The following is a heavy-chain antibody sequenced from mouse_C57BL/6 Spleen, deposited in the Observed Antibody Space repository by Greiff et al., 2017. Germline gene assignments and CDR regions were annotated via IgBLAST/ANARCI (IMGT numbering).Heavy chain of an antibody. Sequence: QVQLQQPGAELVKPGASVKVSCKASGYTFTSYWMHWVKQRPGQGLEWIGRIHPSDSDTNYNQKFKGKATLTVDKSSSPAYMQLSSLTSEDSAVYYCGITTVVENAMDYWGQGTSVTVSS. V-gene: IGHV1-74*01. CDR3: GITTVVENAMDY. D-gene: IGHD1-1*01. CDR2: IHPSDSDT. J-gene: IGHJ4*01. CDR1: GYTFTSYW.